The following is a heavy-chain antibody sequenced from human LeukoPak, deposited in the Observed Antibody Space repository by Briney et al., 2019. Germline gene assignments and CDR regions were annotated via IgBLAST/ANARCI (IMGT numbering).Heavy chain of an antibody. CDR3: ARTAHFYSNGFDI. V-gene: IGHV3-30-3*01. D-gene: IGHD1-26*01. J-gene: IGHJ3*02. CDR1: GFTFSIYT. CDR2: SLFDGNIK. Sequence: PGGSLRLSCTASGFTFSIYTTQWVRQAPGKGLEWVALSLFDGNIKYYAASVKGRFTISRDNSKNTLYLQMNSLRPEDTAMYYCARTAHFYSNGFDIWGQGTMVTVSS.